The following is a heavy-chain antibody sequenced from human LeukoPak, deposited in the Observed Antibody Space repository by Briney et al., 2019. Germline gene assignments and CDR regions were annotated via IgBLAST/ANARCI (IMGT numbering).Heavy chain of an antibody. CDR2: IYYSGST. CDR1: GVSISSYY. Sequence: SETLSLTCTVSGVSISSYYWSWIRQPPGKGLEWIGYIYYSGSTNYNPSLKSRVTISVDTSKNQFSLKLSSVTAADTAVYYCARALKDDYVWGSYRPSYWYFDLWGRGTLVTVSS. V-gene: IGHV4-59*01. J-gene: IGHJ2*01. CDR3: ARALKDDYVWGSYRPSYWYFDL. D-gene: IGHD3-16*01.